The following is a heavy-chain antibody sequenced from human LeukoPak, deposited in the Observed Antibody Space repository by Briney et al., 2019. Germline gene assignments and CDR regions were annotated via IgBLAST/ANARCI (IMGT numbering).Heavy chain of an antibody. CDR2: ISSSSSYI. CDR3: ARDADSSSYPDY. J-gene: IGHJ4*02. V-gene: IGHV3-21*01. Sequence: PGGSLRLSCAASGFSVSSYSMNWVRQAPGKGLEWVSSISSSSSYIYYADSVKGRFTISRDNAKNSLYLQMNSLRAEDTAVYYCARDADSSSYPDYWGQRTLVTVSS. CDR1: GFSVSSYS. D-gene: IGHD6-13*01.